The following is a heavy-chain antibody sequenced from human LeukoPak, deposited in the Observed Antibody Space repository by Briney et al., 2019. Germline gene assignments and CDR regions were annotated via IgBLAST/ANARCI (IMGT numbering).Heavy chain of an antibody. CDR3: TTDRNHVRFLEWLDS. V-gene: IGHV3-15*01. D-gene: IGHD3-3*01. J-gene: IGHJ5*02. CDR2: VKSNTDGGTT. Sequence: GLSLRLSCAPSRFSFSKSLLSWVRQAPRKGVEWVGRVKSNTDGGTTDYAAPVKGRFTISRDDSKNTLYLQMNSLKTEDTAVYYCTTDRNHVRFLEWLDSWGQGTLVTVSS. CDR1: RFSFSKSL.